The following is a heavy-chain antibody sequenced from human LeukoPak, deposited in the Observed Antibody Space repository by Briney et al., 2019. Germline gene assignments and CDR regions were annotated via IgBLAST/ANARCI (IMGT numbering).Heavy chain of an antibody. Sequence: GGSLRLSCAASGFTVSSNYMSWVRQAPGKGLEWVSVIYSGGSTYYADSVKGRFTISRDNSKNTLYLQMNSLRAEDTAVYYCARDGGYSYGHGAFDIWGQGTMVTVSS. CDR1: GFTVSSNY. J-gene: IGHJ3*02. CDR2: IYSGGST. D-gene: IGHD5-18*01. CDR3: ARDGGYSYGHGAFDI. V-gene: IGHV3-53*01.